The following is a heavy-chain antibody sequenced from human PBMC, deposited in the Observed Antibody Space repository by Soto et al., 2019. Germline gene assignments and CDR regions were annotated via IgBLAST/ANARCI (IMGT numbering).Heavy chain of an antibody. CDR3: AKDKLAYCGGDCQTAEYFQH. V-gene: IGHV3-23*01. Sequence: PGGSLRLSCAASGFTFSSYAMSWVRQAPGKGLEWVSAISGSGGSTYYTDSVKGRFTISRDNSKNTLYLQMNSLRAEDTAVYYCAKDKLAYCGGDCQTAEYFQHWGQGTLVTVSS. D-gene: IGHD2-21*02. CDR1: GFTFSSYA. J-gene: IGHJ1*01. CDR2: ISGSGGST.